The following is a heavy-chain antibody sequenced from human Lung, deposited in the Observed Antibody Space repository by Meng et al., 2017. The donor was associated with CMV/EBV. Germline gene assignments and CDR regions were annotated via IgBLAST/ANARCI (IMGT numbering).Heavy chain of an antibody. D-gene: IGHD3-22*01. Sequence: SVKVSXKASGYTFTGYYMHWVRQAPGQGLEWLGWMNPNNGGTNIAQRFQGRVTMTSDTSINTAYMELSTLRSGDTAVYYCARDKEGNYDTRDSHYIHSDYWGQGXLVTVSS. CDR1: GYTFTGYY. CDR2: MNPNNGGT. CDR3: ARDKEGNYDTRDSHYIHSDY. V-gene: IGHV1-2*02. J-gene: IGHJ4*02.